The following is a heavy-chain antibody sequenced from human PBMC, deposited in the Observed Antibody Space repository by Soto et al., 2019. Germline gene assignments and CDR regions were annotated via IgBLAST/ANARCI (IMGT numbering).Heavy chain of an antibody. CDR1: GFTFSNYA. V-gene: IGHV3-21*01. CDR3: ARDWTFYYDSGGYPWDH. Sequence: EVQLVESGGGLVKPGGSLRLSCEASGFTFSNYAMNWVRQAPGKGLEWVSSITSSGSYMYYADSVKGRFTISRDDAQNSLFLQMTSLRAEDTAVYFCARDWTFYYDSGGYPWDHWGQGTLVTVSS. D-gene: IGHD3-22*01. CDR2: ITSSGSYM. J-gene: IGHJ4*02.